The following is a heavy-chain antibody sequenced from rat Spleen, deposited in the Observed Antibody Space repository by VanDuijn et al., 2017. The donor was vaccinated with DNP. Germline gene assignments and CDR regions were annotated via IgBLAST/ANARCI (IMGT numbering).Heavy chain of an antibody. Sequence: QVQLRESGPGLVQPSQTLSLTCTVSGFSLTSYGVIWVRQPPGKGLEWIAAISSGGSTDYNSALKSRLSISRDTSKSQVFLKMNSLQTEDTAIYFCTRDWIRGPFAYWGQGTLVTVSS. CDR3: TRDWIRGPFAY. J-gene: IGHJ3*01. D-gene: IGHD4-3*01. CDR2: ISSGGST. CDR1: GFSLTSYG. V-gene: IGHV2-15*01.